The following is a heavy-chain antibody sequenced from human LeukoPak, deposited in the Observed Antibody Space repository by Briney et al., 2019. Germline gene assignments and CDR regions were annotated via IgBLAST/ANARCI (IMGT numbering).Heavy chain of an antibody. CDR3: AKDRGWQYADYETVAVEH. D-gene: IGHD4-17*01. V-gene: IGHV1-18*01. CDR1: GYTFSSYG. Sequence: ASVKDSCKASGYTFSSYGISWVRRAPGQGLEWMGWISVYTGKTYHAQKFQARVTMTTDTSTSTAYMELRSLRSDDTAVYYCAKDRGWQYADYETVAVEHWGQGTLATVSS. J-gene: IGHJ4*02. CDR2: ISVYTGKT.